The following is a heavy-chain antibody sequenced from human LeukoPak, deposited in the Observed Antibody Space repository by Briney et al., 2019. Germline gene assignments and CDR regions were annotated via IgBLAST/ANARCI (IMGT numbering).Heavy chain of an antibody. CDR1: GFTFSSYA. CDR3: ARDWGIAAAGTDAFDI. D-gene: IGHD6-13*01. J-gene: IGHJ3*02. Sequence: GGSLRLSCAASGFTFSSYAMSWVRQAPGKGLEWVSALSGSGGNTYYADSVKGRFTISRDNSKNTLYLQMNSLRAEDTAVYYCARDWGIAAAGTDAFDIWGQGTMVTVSS. CDR2: LSGSGGNT. V-gene: IGHV3-23*01.